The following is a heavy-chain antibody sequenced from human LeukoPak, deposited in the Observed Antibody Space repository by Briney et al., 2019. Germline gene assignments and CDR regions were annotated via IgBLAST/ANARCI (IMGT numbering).Heavy chain of an antibody. V-gene: IGHV4-34*01. J-gene: IGHJ4*02. CDR3: ATAMIVADYYFDY. CDR2: INHSGST. Sequence: SETLSLICAVYVGSFRGYYWRWIRQPPGKGVEGIGEINHSGSTNYNPSLKSRVTISVDTSKNQFSLKLSPVTAADTAVYYCATAMIVADYYFDYWGQGTLVTVSS. CDR1: VGSFRGYY. D-gene: IGHD3-22*01.